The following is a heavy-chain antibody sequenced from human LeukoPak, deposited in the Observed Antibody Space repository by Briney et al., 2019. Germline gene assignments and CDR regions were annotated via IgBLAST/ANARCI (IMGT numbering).Heavy chain of an antibody. Sequence: PGGSLRLSCAASGFTFSTYAMHWVRQAPGKGLEWVATISDDGTRQFYADAVKGRFTISRDNTKNTLYLQMSSLRTEDTAIYYCATHSFDYWGRGTLVTVSS. CDR2: ISDDGTRQ. V-gene: IGHV3-30*04. J-gene: IGHJ4*02. CDR3: ATHSFDY. CDR1: GFTFSTYA.